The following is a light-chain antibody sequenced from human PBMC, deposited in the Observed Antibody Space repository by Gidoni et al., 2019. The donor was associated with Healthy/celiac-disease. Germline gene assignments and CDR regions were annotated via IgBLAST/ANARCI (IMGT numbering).Light chain of an antibody. CDR3: QQSYSTPQT. CDR2: AAS. J-gene: IGKJ3*01. Sequence: DIQMTQSPSSLSASVGDRVTITCRASQSISSYLDWYQQKPRKAPKLLIYAASSFQSGVPSRFSGSGSGTDFTLTISSLQPEDFATYYCQQSYSTPQTFGPGTKVDIK. V-gene: IGKV1-39*01. CDR1: QSISSY.